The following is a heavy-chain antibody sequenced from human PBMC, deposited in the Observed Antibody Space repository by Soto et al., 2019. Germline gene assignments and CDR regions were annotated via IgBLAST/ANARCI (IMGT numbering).Heavy chain of an antibody. CDR3: ARAPGDYYGSGSYYNGHGAFDI. CDR1: GGTFSSYA. Sequence: QVQLVQSGAEVKKPGSSVKVSCKASGGTFSSYAISWVRQAPGQGPEWMGGIIPIFGTANYAQKFQGRVTITADESTSTAYMELSSLRSEDTAVYYCARAPGDYYGSGSYYNGHGAFDIWGQGTMVTVSS. D-gene: IGHD3-10*01. V-gene: IGHV1-69*01. J-gene: IGHJ3*02. CDR2: IIPIFGTA.